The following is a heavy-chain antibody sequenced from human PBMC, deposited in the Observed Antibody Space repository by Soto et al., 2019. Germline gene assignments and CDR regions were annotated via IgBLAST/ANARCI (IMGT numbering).Heavy chain of an antibody. CDR3: ARDGYDGSGSPYPAY. CDR1: GGSMSEYF. J-gene: IGHJ4*02. D-gene: IGHD3-10*01. CDR2: VYYLGST. V-gene: IGHV4-59*01. Sequence: SETLSLTCTVSGGSMSEYFWSWIRQSPGKGLEWIGYVYYLGSTDYNPSLKSRVTISVDTSKRQFSLKLSSVTVADTAVYYCARDGYDGSGSPYPAYWGPGAQVTVST.